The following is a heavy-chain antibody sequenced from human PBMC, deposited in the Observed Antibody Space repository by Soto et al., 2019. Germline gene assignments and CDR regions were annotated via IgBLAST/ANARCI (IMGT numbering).Heavy chain of an antibody. CDR2: INHSGST. CDR1: GGSFSGYS. V-gene: IGHV4-34*01. Sequence: SETLSLTCAVYGGSFSGYSWSWIRQPPGKGLEWIGEINHSGSTNYNPSLKSRGTISVDTSNNQLSLKLSSVTAADTAVYYFSISHSSSSSYYYYYMDVWGKGTTVTVSS. CDR3: SISHSSSSSYYYYYMDV. J-gene: IGHJ6*03. D-gene: IGHD6-6*01.